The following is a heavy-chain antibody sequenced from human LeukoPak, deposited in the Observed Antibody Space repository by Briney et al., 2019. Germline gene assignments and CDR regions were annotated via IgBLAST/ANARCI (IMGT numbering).Heavy chain of an antibody. J-gene: IGHJ4*02. CDR3: AKDPPHSDRSIYSDNS. CDR1: GFIFSNNI. D-gene: IGHD3-22*01. CDR2: ISAAGGDI. Sequence: GGSLRLSCAASGFIFSNNIMNWVRQAPGRGLEWVSVISAAGGDIYYADSVNGRFTISRDNSKNTLHLQMDSLRAEDTAVYYCAKDPPHSDRSIYSDNSWGQGTLVTVSS. V-gene: IGHV3-23*01.